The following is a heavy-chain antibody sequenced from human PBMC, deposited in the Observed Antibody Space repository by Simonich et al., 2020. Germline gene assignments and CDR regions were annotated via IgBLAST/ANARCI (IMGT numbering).Heavy chain of an antibody. CDR2: INSEGSRT. CDR3: ARDYSNYDAFDI. V-gene: IGHV3-74*01. J-gene: IGHJ3*02. D-gene: IGHD4-4*01. Sequence: EVQLVESGGGLVQPGGSLRLSCAASGFTFSSYWMHWVRQAPGKGVGWVSGINSEGSRTSYAESVKGRFTISRDNAKNTLYLQMNSLRAEDTAVYYCARDYSNYDAFDIWGQGTMVTVSS. CDR1: GFTFSSYW.